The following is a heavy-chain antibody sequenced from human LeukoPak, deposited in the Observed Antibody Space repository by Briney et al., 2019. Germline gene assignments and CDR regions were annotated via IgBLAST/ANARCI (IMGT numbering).Heavy chain of an antibody. D-gene: IGHD3-9*01. CDR2: IDPNTGGT. J-gene: IGHJ4*02. CDR3: ARAYDILTKDY. CDR1: GYTFTSYG. V-gene: IGHV1-2*02. Sequence: GASVKVSCKASGYTFTSYGISWVRQAPGQGLEWMGWIDPNTGGTNYAQKFQGRVTMTRDTSISTAYMELSRLRSDDTAVYYCARAYDILTKDYWGQGTLVTVSS.